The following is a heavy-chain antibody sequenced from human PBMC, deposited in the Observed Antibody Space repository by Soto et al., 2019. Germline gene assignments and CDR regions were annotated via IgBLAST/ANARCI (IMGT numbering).Heavy chain of an antibody. CDR2: ISQSGTT. CDR3: AKKVPAAIRLYYFFGLDV. CDR1: GASISSDNR. D-gene: IGHD2-2*01. Sequence: PSETLSLTCAVSGASISSDNRWTWVRQPPGEGLEWIGEISQSGTTKYNPSLASRVTISVDKSKNQFSLRLTSMTAADTAVYYCAKKVPAAIRLYYFFGLDVWGQGTTVTVSS. J-gene: IGHJ6*02. V-gene: IGHV4-4*02.